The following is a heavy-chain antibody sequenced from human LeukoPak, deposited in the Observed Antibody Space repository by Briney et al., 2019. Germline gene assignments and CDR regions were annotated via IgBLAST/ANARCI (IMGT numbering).Heavy chain of an antibody. Sequence: PSETLSLTCTVSGVSINSYYWSWMRQPAGKGLEWIGRIYTSGTTNYNPSLKSRVTISVDKSKNQFSLKLSSVTAADTALYYCARGYCSGDNCSPGDVWGKGTTVTVSS. CDR2: IYTSGTT. J-gene: IGHJ6*04. CDR1: GVSINSYY. V-gene: IGHV4-4*07. D-gene: IGHD2-15*01. CDR3: ARGYCSGDNCSPGDV.